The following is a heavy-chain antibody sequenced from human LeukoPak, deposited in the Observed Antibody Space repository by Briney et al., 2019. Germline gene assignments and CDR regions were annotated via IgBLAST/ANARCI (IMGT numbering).Heavy chain of an antibody. CDR3: ARGLKCSGGSCRIPYYYYGMDV. CDR1: GYTFTSYY. D-gene: IGHD2-15*01. J-gene: IGHJ6*02. CDR2: INPSGGST. Sequence: ASVKVSCKASGYTFTSYYMHWVRQAPGQGLEWMGIINPSGGSTSYAQKFQGRVTMTRDTSTSTVYMELSSLRSEDTAVYYCARGLKCSGGSCRIPYYYYGMDVWGQGTTVTASS. V-gene: IGHV1-46*01.